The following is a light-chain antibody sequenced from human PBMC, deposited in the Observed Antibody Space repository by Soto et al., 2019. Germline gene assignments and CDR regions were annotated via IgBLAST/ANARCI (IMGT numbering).Light chain of an antibody. CDR1: QSISSY. CDR3: QQNYSTPIT. CDR2: AAS. V-gene: IGKV1-39*01. Sequence: QVTQSPSSLSASVGDRVTITYRASQSISSYLNWYQEKQGKAPKLLIYAASSFESGVPSRFSGSGSGTDFTLTISSLQPEDFATYYCQQNYSTPITFGQGTRREIK. J-gene: IGKJ5*01.